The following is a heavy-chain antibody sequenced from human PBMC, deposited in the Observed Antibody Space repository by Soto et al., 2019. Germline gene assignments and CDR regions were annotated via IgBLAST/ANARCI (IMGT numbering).Heavy chain of an antibody. J-gene: IGHJ4*02. V-gene: IGHV3-15*07. CDR2: IKNKIDGGTT. D-gene: IGHD3-16*01. CDR1: GFTFTNAW. CDR3: TTDLIGEITVGGVPCGH. Sequence: EVQVVESGGGLVKPGGSLRLSCAASGFTFTNAWMNWVRQAPGKGLEWVGRIKNKIDGGTTDYAAPVKGRSTISRDDSKSTVYLQMNSLKTEDTAVYYCTTDLIGEITVGGVPCGHWGQGTQVTVSS.